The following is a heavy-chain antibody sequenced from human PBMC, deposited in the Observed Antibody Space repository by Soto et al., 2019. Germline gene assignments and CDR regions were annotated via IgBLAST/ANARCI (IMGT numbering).Heavy chain of an antibody. Sequence: SETLSLTCGVSGGTVASSHWWSWVRQSPGGGLEWIGNVYHTGDTNFNPSLQSRVTISVDKSNNQFSLRLNSLTAADTAVYFCAREIVTAGGNNYFDPWGPGTLVTVS. CDR1: GGTVASSHW. D-gene: IGHD2-21*02. CDR3: AREIVTAGGNNYFDP. V-gene: IGHV4-4*02. J-gene: IGHJ5*02. CDR2: VYHTGDT.